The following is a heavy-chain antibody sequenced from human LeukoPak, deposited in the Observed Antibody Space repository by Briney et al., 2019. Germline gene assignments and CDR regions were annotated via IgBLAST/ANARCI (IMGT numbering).Heavy chain of an antibody. CDR2: TNPNSGGT. CDR3: AREGIIAAAGSGVIGD. D-gene: IGHD6-13*01. J-gene: IGHJ4*02. CDR1: GYTFTGYY. Sequence: ASVKVSCKASGYTFTGYYMHWVRQAPGQGLEWMGWTNPNSGGTNYAQKFQGWVTMTRDTSISTAYMELSRLRSDDTAVYYCAREGIIAAAGSGVIGDWGQGTLVTVSS. V-gene: IGHV1-2*04.